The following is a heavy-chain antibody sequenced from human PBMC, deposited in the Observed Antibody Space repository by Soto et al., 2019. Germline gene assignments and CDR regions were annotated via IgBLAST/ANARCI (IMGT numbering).Heavy chain of an antibody. CDR2: ISAYNGNT. CDR3: VRTCSSTSCYAGYYYGMDV. Sequence: ASVKVSCKASGYTFTSYGISWERQAPGQGIERIGWISAYNGNTNYAQKLQGRVTMTTDTSTSTAYMELRSLRSDDTAVYYCVRTCSSTSCYAGYYYGMDVWGQGTTVTVSS. V-gene: IGHV1-18*01. D-gene: IGHD2-2*01. CDR1: GYTFTSYG. J-gene: IGHJ6*02.